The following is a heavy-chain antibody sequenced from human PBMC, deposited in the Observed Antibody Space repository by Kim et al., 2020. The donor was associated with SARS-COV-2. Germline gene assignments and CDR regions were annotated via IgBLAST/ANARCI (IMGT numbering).Heavy chain of an antibody. J-gene: IGHJ6*03. D-gene: IGHD1-1*01. CDR1: GFTFDDYA. Sequence: GGSLRLSCAASGFTFDDYAMHWVRQAPGKGLEWVSGISWNSGSIGYADSVKGRFTISRDNAKNSLYLQMNSLRAEDTALYYCAKDKTRGQRYMDVWGKGT. CDR3: AKDKTRGQRYMDV. CDR2: ISWNSGSI. V-gene: IGHV3-9*01.